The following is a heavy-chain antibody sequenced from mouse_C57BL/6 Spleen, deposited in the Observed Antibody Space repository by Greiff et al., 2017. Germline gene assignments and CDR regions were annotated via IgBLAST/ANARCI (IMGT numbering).Heavy chain of an antibody. CDR1: GYTFTDYY. D-gene: IGHD3-1*01. V-gene: IGHV1-26*01. CDR2: INPNNGGT. Sequence: VQLQQSGPELVKPGASVKISCKASGYTFTDYYMNWVKQSHGKSLEWIGDINPNNGGTSYNQKFKGKATLTVDKSSSTAYMELRSLTSEDSAVYYCASREAMDYWGQGTSVTVSS. CDR3: ASREAMDY. J-gene: IGHJ4*01.